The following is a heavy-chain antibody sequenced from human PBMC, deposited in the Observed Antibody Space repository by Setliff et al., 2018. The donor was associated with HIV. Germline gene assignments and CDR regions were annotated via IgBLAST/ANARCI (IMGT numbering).Heavy chain of an antibody. CDR3: ARVACSGGSCYSYFQH. Sequence: SVKVSCKASGGTFSSYAISWVRQAPGQGLEWMGGIIPIFGTANYAQKFQGRVTITRDTSASTAYMELSSLTSEDTAVYYCARVACSGGSCYSYFQHWGQGTLVTVSS. J-gene: IGHJ1*01. CDR1: GGTFSSYA. D-gene: IGHD2-15*01. V-gene: IGHV1-69*05. CDR2: IIPIFGTA.